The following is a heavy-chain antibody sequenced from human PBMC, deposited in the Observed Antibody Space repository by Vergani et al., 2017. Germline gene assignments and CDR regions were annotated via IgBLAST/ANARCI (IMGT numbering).Heavy chain of an antibody. J-gene: IGHJ4*02. Sequence: QVQLQQWGAGLLKPSETLSLTCAVYGGSFSGYYWSWIRQPPGKGLGWIGSMDYNGRAYYTPSLRRRVAISIDTSKMQFSLKLYSLTAADTAIYYCARHVTQDYYNDSDYFDYWGLGTLVTVSS. CDR1: GGSFSGYY. D-gene: IGHD3-22*01. CDR2: MDYNGRA. CDR3: ARHVTQDYYNDSDYFDY. V-gene: IGHV4-34*01.